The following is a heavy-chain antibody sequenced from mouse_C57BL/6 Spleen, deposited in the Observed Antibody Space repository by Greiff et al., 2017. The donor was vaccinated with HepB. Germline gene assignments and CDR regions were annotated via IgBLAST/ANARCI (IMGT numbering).Heavy chain of an antibody. D-gene: IGHD3-3*01. J-gene: IGHJ2*01. Sequence: QVQLQQPGAELVRPGTSVKLSCKASGYTFTSYWMHWVKQRPGQGLEWIGVIDPSDSYTNYNQKFKGKATLTVDTSSSTAYMQLSSLTSEDSAVYYCARRAGAFLYYLDYWGQGTTLTVSS. CDR2: IDPSDSYT. CDR3: ARRAGAFLYYLDY. V-gene: IGHV1-59*01. CDR1: GYTFTSYW.